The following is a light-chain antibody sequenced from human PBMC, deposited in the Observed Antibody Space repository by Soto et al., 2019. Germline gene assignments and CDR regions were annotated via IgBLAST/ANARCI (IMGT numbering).Light chain of an antibody. J-gene: IGKJ2*02. CDR1: QSVSSS. CDR3: QQYNNWPPGT. Sequence: EIVMTQSPATLSVSPGERATISCRASQSVSSSLAWYQQKPGQAPKLLFFGASTRATGIPARFSGSGSGTEFSLTISSLQSEAFAFYYCQQYNNWPPGTFGQGTKVEIK. V-gene: IGKV3-15*01. CDR2: GAS.